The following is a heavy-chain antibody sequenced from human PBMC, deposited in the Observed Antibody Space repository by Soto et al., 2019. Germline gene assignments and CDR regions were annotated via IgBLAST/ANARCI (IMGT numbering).Heavy chain of an antibody. Sequence: EVQLLESGGGLVQPGGSLRLSCAASGFTFSSYAMSWVRQAPGKGLEWVSAISVSGGTTYYADSVKGRFTISRDNSKNTLYLQMNSLRAEDTAVYHCANRQRVNTPSSFDYWGQGTLVTVSS. CDR3: ANRQRVNTPSSFDY. CDR1: GFTFSSYA. CDR2: ISVSGGTT. D-gene: IGHD6-25*01. J-gene: IGHJ4*02. V-gene: IGHV3-23*01.